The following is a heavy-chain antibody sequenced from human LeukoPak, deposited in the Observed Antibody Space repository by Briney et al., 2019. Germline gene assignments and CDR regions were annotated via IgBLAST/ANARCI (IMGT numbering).Heavy chain of an antibody. CDR2: INPSGGST. Sequence: ASVKVSCKASGGTFSSYAISWVRQAPGQGLEWMGIINPSGGSTSYAQKFQGRVTMTRDTSTSTVYMELSSLRSEDTAVYYCARVVRGALYYFDYWGQGTLVTVSS. CDR1: GGTFSSYA. D-gene: IGHD3-10*01. J-gene: IGHJ4*02. CDR3: ARVVRGALYYFDY. V-gene: IGHV1-46*01.